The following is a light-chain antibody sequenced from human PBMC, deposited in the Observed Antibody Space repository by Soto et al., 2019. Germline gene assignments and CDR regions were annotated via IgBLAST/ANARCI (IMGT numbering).Light chain of an antibody. V-gene: IGLV2-14*01. CDR2: DVT. CDR1: SSDVGAYNC. CDR3: ISYTTSSTYV. J-gene: IGLJ1*01. Sequence: QSVLTQPASVSGSPGQSIAISCTGTSSDVGAYNCVSWYQQHPAKAPKLMIYDVTNRPSGVSDRFSGSKSGNTASLTISGLQAEDEADYYCISYTTSSTYVFGSGTKVTVL.